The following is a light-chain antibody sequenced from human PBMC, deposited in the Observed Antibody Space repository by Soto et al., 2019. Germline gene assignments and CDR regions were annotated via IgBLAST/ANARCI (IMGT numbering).Light chain of an antibody. CDR1: QSVSFN. J-gene: IGKJ1*01. CDR3: QQYNTYSWT. Sequence: EIMMTQSPATLSVSPGERATLSCRASQSVSFNLAWYQQKPGQAPRLLIYGASTRATGIPARFSGSGSGTEFTLTISSLQSEDFATYYCQQYNTYSWTFGPGTKVDIK. V-gene: IGKV3-15*01. CDR2: GAS.